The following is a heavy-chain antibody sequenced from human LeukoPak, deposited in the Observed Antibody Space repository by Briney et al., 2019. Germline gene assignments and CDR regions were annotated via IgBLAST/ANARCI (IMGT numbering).Heavy chain of an antibody. D-gene: IGHD5-18*01. V-gene: IGHV3-43*01. CDR1: GFTFDDYT. CDR3: AKDGSYTAMVTNFFDY. CDR2: ISWDGGST. J-gene: IGHJ4*02. Sequence: PAGGSLRLSCAASGFTFDDYTMHWVRQAPGKGLEWVSLISWDGGSTYYADSVKGRFTISRDNSKNSLYLQMNSLRTEDTALYYCAKDGSYTAMVTNFFDYWGQGTLVTVSS.